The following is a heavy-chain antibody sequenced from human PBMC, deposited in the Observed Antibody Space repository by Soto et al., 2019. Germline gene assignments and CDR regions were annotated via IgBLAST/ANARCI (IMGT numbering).Heavy chain of an antibody. V-gene: IGHV1-58*01. Sequence: ASVKVSCKASGFTFFTSAVQWVRQARGQRLEWIGWIVVGSGNTNYAQKFQERVTITRDMSTNTAYMELSSLRSEDTALYYCAADPYCGGDCYFDYWGQGIMVTVSS. J-gene: IGHJ4*02. CDR2: IVVGSGNT. D-gene: IGHD2-21*02. CDR3: AADPYCGGDCYFDY. CDR1: GFTFFTSA.